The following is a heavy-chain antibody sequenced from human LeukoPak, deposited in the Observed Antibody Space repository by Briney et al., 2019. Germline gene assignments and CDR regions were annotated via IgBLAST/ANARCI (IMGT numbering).Heavy chain of an antibody. J-gene: IGHJ6*02. V-gene: IGHV1-18*01. D-gene: IGHD2-2*01. CDR1: GYTFTSYG. CDR2: ISAYNGNT. CDR3: ARDIVVVPAAYGMDV. Sequence: ASVKVSCKASGYTFTSYGISWVRQAPGQGLEWMGWISAYNGNTNYAQKLQGRVTMTTDTSTSTAYMELRSLRSDDTAVYYCARDIVVVPAAYGMDVWGQGTTVTVSS.